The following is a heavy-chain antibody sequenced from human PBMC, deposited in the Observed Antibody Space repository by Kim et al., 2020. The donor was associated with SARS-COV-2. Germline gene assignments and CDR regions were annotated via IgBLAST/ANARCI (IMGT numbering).Heavy chain of an antibody. D-gene: IGHD3-22*01. CDR1: GYTFTSYA. CDR2: INTNTGNP. CDR3: ARDQPGVGDYCDSSGYPQY. V-gene: IGHV7-4-1*02. J-gene: IGHJ4*02. Sequence: ASVKVSCKASGYTFTSYAMNWVRQAPGQGLEWMGWINTNTGNPTYAQGFTGRFVFSLDTSVSTAYLQISSLKAEDTAVYYCARDQPGVGDYCDSSGYPQYWGQGTLVTVSS.